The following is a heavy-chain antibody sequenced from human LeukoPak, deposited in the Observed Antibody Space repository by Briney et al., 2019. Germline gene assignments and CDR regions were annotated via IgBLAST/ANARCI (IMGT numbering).Heavy chain of an antibody. CDR2: INPNSGGT. D-gene: IGHD3-3*01. V-gene: IGHV1-2*02. Sequence: ASVKVSCKASGYTFTGYYMHWVRQAPGQGLEWMGWINPNSGGTNYAQKFQGRVTMTRDTSMSTAYMELSRLRSDDTAVYYCARNVRFLEWLLSELDPWGQGTLVTVSS. J-gene: IGHJ5*02. CDR1: GYTFTGYY. CDR3: ARNVRFLEWLLSELDP.